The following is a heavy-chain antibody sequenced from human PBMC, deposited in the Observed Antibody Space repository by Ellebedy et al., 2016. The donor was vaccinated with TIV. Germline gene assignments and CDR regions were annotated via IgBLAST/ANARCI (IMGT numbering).Heavy chain of an antibody. CDR2: IYGGGVTA. Sequence: GESLKISCAASGFTFSDYWMAWVRQAPGKGLEWVSAIYGGGVTAYYADSVEGRFTISRDTSKKTLYLQMNSLRAEDTAIYYCAKGRGGGSDSSAPRYYFDYWGLGTLVTVSS. CDR1: GFTFSDYW. V-gene: IGHV3-23*01. J-gene: IGHJ4*02. D-gene: IGHD3-22*01. CDR3: AKGRGGGSDSSAPRYYFDY.